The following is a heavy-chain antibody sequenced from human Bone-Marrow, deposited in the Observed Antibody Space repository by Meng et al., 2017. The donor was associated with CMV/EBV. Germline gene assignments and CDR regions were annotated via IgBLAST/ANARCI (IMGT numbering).Heavy chain of an antibody. J-gene: IGHJ6*02. CDR1: GFTFSSYS. CDR3: ARAYYDFWSGYFPVYYYYGMDV. D-gene: IGHD3-3*01. Sequence: GGSLRLSCAASGFTFSSYSMNWVRQAPGKGLEWVSYISSSSSTIYYADSVKGRFTISRDNAKNSLYLQMNSLRAEDTAVYYCARAYYDFWSGYFPVYYYYGMDVWGQGPTVTVYS. V-gene: IGHV3-48*04. CDR2: ISSSSSTI.